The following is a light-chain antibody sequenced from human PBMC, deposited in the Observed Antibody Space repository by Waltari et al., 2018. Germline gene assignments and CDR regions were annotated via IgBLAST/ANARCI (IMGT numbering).Light chain of an antibody. CDR2: GAS. J-gene: IGKJ3*01. V-gene: IGKV1-39*01. CDR3: QQSYSTPRT. CDR1: QNINTY. Sequence: DIQMTQSPSSLSASVGDRVTIPCRASQNINTYLNWYQQKPVKAPKLLIYGASSLQSGVPSRFSGSGSGTDFTLTISSLQPEDFATYYCQQSYSTPRTFGPGTRLDIK.